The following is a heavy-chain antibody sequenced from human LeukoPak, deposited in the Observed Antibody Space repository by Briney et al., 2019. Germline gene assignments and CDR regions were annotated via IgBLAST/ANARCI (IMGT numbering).Heavy chain of an antibody. CDR1: GYTFSRHG. Sequence: ASVKVSCKASGYTFSRHGISWVRQAPGQGLEWMGWISGYNGDTNYAQNFQGRVTLTKDTSASTAYMELRRLTCDDTAVYYCARDPSNTSGRKTWFDPWGQGTLVTVSS. J-gene: IGHJ5*02. CDR3: ARDPSNTSGRKTWFDP. V-gene: IGHV1-18*01. CDR2: ISGYNGDT. D-gene: IGHD4-11*01.